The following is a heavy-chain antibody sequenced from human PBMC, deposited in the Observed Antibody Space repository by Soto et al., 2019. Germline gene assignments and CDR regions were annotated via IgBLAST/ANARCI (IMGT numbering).Heavy chain of an antibody. CDR1: GYTFTTHY. CDR2: INPSGGST. J-gene: IGHJ5*02. D-gene: IGHD4-17*01. CDR3: ARVIVPTSLTTSNWFDP. V-gene: IGHV1-46*01. Sequence: GASVKVSCKASGYTFTTHYMHWVRQAPGQGREWMGIINPSGGSTNYAQKFQGRVTMTSDTSTSTVYMELSSLTTDDTAVYYCARVIVPTSLTTSNWFDPWGQGXLVTVSS.